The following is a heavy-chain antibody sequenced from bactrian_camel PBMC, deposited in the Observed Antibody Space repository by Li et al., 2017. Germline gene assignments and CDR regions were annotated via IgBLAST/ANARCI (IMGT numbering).Heavy chain of an antibody. J-gene: IGHJ6*01. CDR2: IYSAGSNT. CDR1: IFTFPAYD. V-gene: IGHV3S6*01. CDR3: AADRASYYRDYGPYRPGLGN. D-gene: IGHD4*01. Sequence: QLVESGGGLVQPGGSLRLSCAASIFTFPAYDITWVRQAPGKGLEWVSGIYSAGSNTYYADSVKGRFTISRDNAKNTLYLQMNSLKPEDTAVYYCAADRASYYRDYGPYRPGLGNWGQGTQVTVS.